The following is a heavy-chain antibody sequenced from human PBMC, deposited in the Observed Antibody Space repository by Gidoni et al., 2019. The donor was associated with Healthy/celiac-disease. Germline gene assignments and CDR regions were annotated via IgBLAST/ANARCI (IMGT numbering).Heavy chain of an antibody. CDR1: GYTFTSYG. D-gene: IGHD2-2*01. Sequence: QVQLVQSGAEVKKPGASVKVSCKASGYTFTSYGIRWVRQAPGQGLGWMGWISAYNGNTNDAQKLQGRVTMTTDTSTSTAYMELRSLRSDDTAVYYCAREVPAANTDNWFDPWGQGTLVTVSS. J-gene: IGHJ5*02. V-gene: IGHV1-18*01. CDR3: AREVPAANTDNWFDP. CDR2: ISAYNGNT.